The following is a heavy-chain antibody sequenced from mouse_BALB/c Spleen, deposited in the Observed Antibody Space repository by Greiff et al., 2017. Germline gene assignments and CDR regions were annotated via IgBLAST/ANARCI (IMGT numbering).Heavy chain of an antibody. CDR2: ISTYYGDA. Sequence: QVQLQQSGAELVRPGVSVKISCKGSGYTFTDYAMHWVKQSHAKSLEWIGVISTYYGDASYTQKFKGKATMTVDKSSSTAYMELARLTSEDSAIYYCARTLDYWGQGTTLTVSS. CDR3: ARTLDY. J-gene: IGHJ2*01. V-gene: IGHV1S137*01. CDR1: GYTFTDYA.